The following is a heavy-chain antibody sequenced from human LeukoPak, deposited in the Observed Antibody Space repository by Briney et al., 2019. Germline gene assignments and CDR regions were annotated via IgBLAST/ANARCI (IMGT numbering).Heavy chain of an antibody. Sequence: GGSLRLSCAASGFTFSSYSMNWVRQAPGKGLEWVSSISSSSSYIYYADSVKGRFTISRDNSKNTLFLQMNSLRAEDTAEYYCARSVAKVGHYYYYGMDVWGQGTTVTVSS. CDR3: ARSVAKVGHYYYYGMDV. D-gene: IGHD5/OR15-5a*01. CDR2: ISSSSSYI. J-gene: IGHJ6*02. CDR1: GFTFSSYS. V-gene: IGHV3-21*04.